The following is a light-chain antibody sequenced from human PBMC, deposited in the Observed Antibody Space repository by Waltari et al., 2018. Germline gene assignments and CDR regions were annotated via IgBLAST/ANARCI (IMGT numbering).Light chain of an antibody. CDR1: TSNIGNNY. CDR3: AAWDDSLSGVV. V-gene: IGLV1-47*01. CDR2: RNN. J-gene: IGLJ2*01. Sequence: QSVLPQPPSASGTPGQSIAIPCSGSTSNIGNNYVYWYQQFPGTAPKPLIYRNNQRPSGVPDRFSGSKSGPSASLAISGLQSGDEADYYCAAWDDSLSGVVFGGGTKVTVL.